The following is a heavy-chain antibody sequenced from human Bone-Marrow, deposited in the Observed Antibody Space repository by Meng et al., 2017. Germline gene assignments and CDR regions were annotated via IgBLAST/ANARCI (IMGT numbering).Heavy chain of an antibody. CDR3: ARGARVAGTDY. D-gene: IGHD6-19*01. CDR2: INHSGST. V-gene: IGHV4-34*01. CDR1: GGSFSGYY. Sequence: VQLQQGGAGLLKPSETLSLTCAVYGGSFSGYYWSWIRQPPGKGLEWIGEINHSGSTNYNPSLKSRVTISVDTSKNQFSLKLSSVTAADTAVYYCARGARVAGTDYWGQGTLVTVSS. J-gene: IGHJ4*02.